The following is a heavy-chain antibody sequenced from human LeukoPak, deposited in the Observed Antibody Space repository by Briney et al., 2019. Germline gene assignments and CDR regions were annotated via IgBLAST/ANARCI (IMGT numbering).Heavy chain of an antibody. CDR3: ARGGYYDFWSGPMDV. CDR1: GFTFSSYG. D-gene: IGHD3-3*01. Sequence: GGSLRLSCAASGFTFSSYGMHWVRQAPGKGLEWVAVMSYDGSNKYYVDSVKGRFAISRDNSKDTLYLQMNSLRAEDTAVYYCARGGYYDFWSGPMDVWGKGTTVTVSS. J-gene: IGHJ6*03. CDR2: MSYDGSNK. V-gene: IGHV3-30*03.